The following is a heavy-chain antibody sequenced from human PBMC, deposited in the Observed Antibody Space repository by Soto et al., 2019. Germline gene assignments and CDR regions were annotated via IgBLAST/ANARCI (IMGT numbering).Heavy chain of an antibody. D-gene: IGHD3-22*01. CDR1: GGTFSSYA. CDR3: ARDTSGYYYFDY. V-gene: IGHV1-69*13. J-gene: IGHJ4*02. CDR2: IIPIFGTA. Sequence: ASVKVSCKASGGTFSSYAISWVRQAPGQGLEWMGGIIPIFGTANYAQKFQGRVTITADESTSTAYMELSSLRSEDTAVYYCARDTSGYYYFDYWGKGTLVTVSS.